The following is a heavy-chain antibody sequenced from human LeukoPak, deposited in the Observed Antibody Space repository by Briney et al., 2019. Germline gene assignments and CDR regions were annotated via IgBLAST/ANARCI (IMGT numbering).Heavy chain of an antibody. V-gene: IGHV3-30*02. Sequence: GGSLRLSCAASGFTFSSYGMHWVRQAPGKGLEWVAFIRYDGSNKYYVGSVKGRFTISRDNSKNTLYLQMNSLRAEDTAVYYCAKGSGWEVSYYYYYMDVWGKGTTVTISS. CDR3: AKGSGWEVSYYYYYMDV. CDR2: IRYDGSNK. D-gene: IGHD1-26*01. J-gene: IGHJ6*03. CDR1: GFTFSSYG.